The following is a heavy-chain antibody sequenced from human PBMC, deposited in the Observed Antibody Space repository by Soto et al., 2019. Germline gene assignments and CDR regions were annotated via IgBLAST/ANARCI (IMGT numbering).Heavy chain of an antibody. CDR3: TTDGDIVEVEDYYYYGMDV. V-gene: IGHV3-15*07. J-gene: IGHJ6*02. CDR1: GFTFSNAW. D-gene: IGHD5-12*01. CDR2: IKSKTDGGTT. Sequence: GGSLRLSCAASGFTFSNAWMNWVRQAPGKGLEWVGRIKSKTDGGTTDYAAPVKGRFTISRDDSKNTLYLQMNSLKTEDTAVYYCTTDGDIVEVEDYYYYGMDVWGQGTTVTVSS.